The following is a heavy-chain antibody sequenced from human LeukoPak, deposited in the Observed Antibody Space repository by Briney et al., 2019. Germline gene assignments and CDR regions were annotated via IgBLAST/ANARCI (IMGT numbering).Heavy chain of an antibody. Sequence: PGGSLRLSCAASGFTFSSYSMNWVRQAPGKGLEWVSSISSSSSYIYYADSVKGRFTISRDNAKNSLYLQMNSLRAEDTAVYYCARAALRHSNWFDPWGKGTTVTVSS. V-gene: IGHV3-21*01. CDR3: ARAALRHSNWFDP. CDR1: GFTFSSYS. J-gene: IGHJ5*01. CDR2: ISSSSSYI. D-gene: IGHD5-12*01.